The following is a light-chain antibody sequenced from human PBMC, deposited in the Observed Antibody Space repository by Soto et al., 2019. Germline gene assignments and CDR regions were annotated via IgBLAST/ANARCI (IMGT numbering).Light chain of an antibody. CDR2: AAS. CDR1: QGISSW. CDR3: QQYDNLPLT. J-gene: IGKJ4*01. V-gene: IGKV1-12*01. Sequence: DIQMTQSPSSVSASVGDRVTITCRASQGISSWLAWYQQKPGKAPELLIYAASSLQGGVPSRFSGSGSGTDFTFTISSLQPEDIATYYCQQYDNLPLTFGGGTKVDIK.